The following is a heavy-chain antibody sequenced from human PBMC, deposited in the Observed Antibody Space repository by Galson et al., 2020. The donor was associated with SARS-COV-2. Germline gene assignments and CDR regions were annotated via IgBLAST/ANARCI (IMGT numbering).Heavy chain of an antibody. D-gene: IGHD3-22*01. CDR1: GYTLTELS. CDR2: FDPEDGET. Sequence: ASVKVSCKVSGYTLTELSMHWVRQAPGKGLEWMGGFDPEDGETIYAQKFQGRVTMTEDTSTDTAYMELSSLRSEDTAVYYCATDNSYYYDSSGYGGFDYWGQGTLVTVSS. J-gene: IGHJ4*02. V-gene: IGHV1-24*01. CDR3: ATDNSYYYDSSGYGGFDY.